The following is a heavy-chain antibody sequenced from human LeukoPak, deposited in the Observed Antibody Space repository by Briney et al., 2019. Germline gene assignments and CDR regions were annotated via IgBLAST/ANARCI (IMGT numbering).Heavy chain of an antibody. D-gene: IGHD1-26*01. CDR3: AREGDSGSYYFDY. V-gene: IGHV3-7*01. CDR2: IKQDGSEE. CDR1: GFTFSNYW. Sequence: GGSLRLSCAASGFTFSNYWMSWVRQAPGRGLEWVANIKQDGSEEFYVDSVKGRFTISRDNAKNSLYLQMNSLRAEDTAVYYCAREGDSGSYYFDYWGQGTLVTVSS. J-gene: IGHJ4*02.